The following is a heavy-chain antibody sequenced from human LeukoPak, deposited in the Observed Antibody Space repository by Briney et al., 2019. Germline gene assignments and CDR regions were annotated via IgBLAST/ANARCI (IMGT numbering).Heavy chain of an antibody. CDR2: ISHSSSGT. D-gene: IGHD6-6*01. Sequence: GGSLRLSCVGSGFTFSSYAMSWVRQAPGKGLEWVSAISHSSSGTYYVDSAKGRFTISRDNSKNTMYMQMNSLRAEDTAVYYCASIAARQRLVDYWGQGTLVTVSS. J-gene: IGHJ4*02. CDR3: ASIAARQRLVDY. V-gene: IGHV3-23*01. CDR1: GFTFSSYA.